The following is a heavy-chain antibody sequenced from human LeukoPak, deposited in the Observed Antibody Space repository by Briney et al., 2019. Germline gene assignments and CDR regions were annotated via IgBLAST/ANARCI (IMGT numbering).Heavy chain of an antibody. D-gene: IGHD2-21*01. J-gene: IGHJ4*02. CDR3: ARENVVAQGTFDY. CDR2: MYQTGSS. CDR1: GYSIGSGHY. Sequence: PSETLSLTCSVSGYSIGSGHYWGWIRQPPGKGLEWIGSMYQTGSSYYSPSLKSRVTISLDTSKNQISLKLTFVTAADTAFYFCARENVVAQGTFDYWGQGTLVTV. V-gene: IGHV4-38-2*02.